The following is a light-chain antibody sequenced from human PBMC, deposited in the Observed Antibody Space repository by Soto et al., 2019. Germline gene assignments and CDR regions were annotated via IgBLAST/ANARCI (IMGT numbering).Light chain of an antibody. Sequence: DIQMTQSPSILSASVGDRVTITCRASQSINRRLAWYQQKPGKAPKLLIYEASSLESGVPSRFSGSGSGTEFTLTISSLQPDDFATYYCQKYNSYSRTFGQGTKVDIK. CDR2: EAS. CDR3: QKYNSYSRT. J-gene: IGKJ1*01. V-gene: IGKV1-5*01. CDR1: QSINRR.